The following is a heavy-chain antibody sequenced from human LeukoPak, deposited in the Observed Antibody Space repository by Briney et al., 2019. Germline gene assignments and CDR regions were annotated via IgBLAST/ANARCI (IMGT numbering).Heavy chain of an antibody. Sequence: ASVKVSCKASGYTFTSYAMHWVRQAPGQGLEWMGWINPNSGGTNYAQKFQGRVTMTRDTSISTAYMELSRLRSDDTAVYYCARSLLAYCGGDCYHDYWGQGTLVTVSS. D-gene: IGHD2-21*02. CDR3: ARSLLAYCGGDCYHDY. CDR1: GYTFTSYA. J-gene: IGHJ4*02. CDR2: INPNSGGT. V-gene: IGHV1-2*02.